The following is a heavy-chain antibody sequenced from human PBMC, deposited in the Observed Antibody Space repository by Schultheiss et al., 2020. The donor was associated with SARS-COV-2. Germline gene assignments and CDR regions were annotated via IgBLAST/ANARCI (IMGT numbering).Heavy chain of an antibody. CDR1: GASISSFY. CDR3: ARPDGDYALYGMDV. J-gene: IGHJ6*02. V-gene: IGHV4-59*08. Sequence: SETLSLTCTVSGASISSFYWSWIRQPPGKGLEWIGYIYHNVNSWYNPSLKSRVTISGDASKNQFSLKLSSVTAADTAVYYCARPDGDYALYGMDVWGQGTTVTVSS. CDR2: IYHNVNS. D-gene: IGHD4-17*01.